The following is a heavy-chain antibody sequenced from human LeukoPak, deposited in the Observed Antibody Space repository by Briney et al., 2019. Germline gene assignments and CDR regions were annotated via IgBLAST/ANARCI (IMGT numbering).Heavy chain of an antibody. V-gene: IGHV3-64*01. CDR2: ISSNGGST. CDR3: ARRKSTVVVAATYFDY. J-gene: IGHJ4*02. CDR1: GFTFSSYA. D-gene: IGHD2-15*01. Sequence: GGSLRLSCAASGFTFSSYAMPWVRQAPGKGLEYVSAISSNGGSTYYANSVKGRFTISRDNSKNTLYLQMGSLRAEDMAVYYCARRKSTVVVAATYFDYWGQGTLVTVSS.